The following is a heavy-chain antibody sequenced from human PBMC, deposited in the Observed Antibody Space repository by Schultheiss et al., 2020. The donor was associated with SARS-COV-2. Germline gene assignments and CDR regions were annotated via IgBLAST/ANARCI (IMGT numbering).Heavy chain of an antibody. J-gene: IGHJ4*02. V-gene: IGHV3-48*02. CDR1: GFTFSSYS. D-gene: IGHD3-22*01. CDR3: ARDPPYYYDSSGYYSPSYYFDY. CDR2: ISGSGGST. Sequence: GESLKISCAASGFTFSSYSMNWVRQAPGKGLEWVSAISGSGGSTYYADSVKGRFTISRDNAKNSLYLQMNSLRDEDTAVYYCARDPPYYYDSSGYYSPSYYFDYWGQGTLVTVSS.